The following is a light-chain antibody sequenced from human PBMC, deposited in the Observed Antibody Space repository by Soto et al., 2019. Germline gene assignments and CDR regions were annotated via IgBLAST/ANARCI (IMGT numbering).Light chain of an antibody. CDR2: KAS. CDR3: QQYNVFGS. CDR1: QSISTW. Sequence: DIQMTQSPSTLPASVGDTITITCRASQSISTWLAWYQQKPGKAPKLLIYKASILESGVPSRFSGSGSGTEFTLTIDSLQPDDFANYYCQQYNVFGSFGQGTKVDIK. V-gene: IGKV1-5*03. J-gene: IGKJ1*01.